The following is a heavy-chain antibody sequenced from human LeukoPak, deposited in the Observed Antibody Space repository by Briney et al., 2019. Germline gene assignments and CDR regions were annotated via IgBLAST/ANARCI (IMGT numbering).Heavy chain of an antibody. D-gene: IGHD6-13*01. Sequence: GASVKVSCKASGDTLTGYYMHWVRQAPGQGLEWMGWINPNSGGTNYAQKFQGRVTMTRDTSISTAYMELSRLTSDDTAVYYCATITAAGGWGQGTLVTVSS. CDR3: ATITAAGG. CDR1: GDTLTGYY. V-gene: IGHV1-2*02. CDR2: INPNSGGT. J-gene: IGHJ4*02.